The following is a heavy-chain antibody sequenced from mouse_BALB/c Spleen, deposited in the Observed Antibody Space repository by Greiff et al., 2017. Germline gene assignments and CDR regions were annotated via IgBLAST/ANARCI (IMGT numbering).Heavy chain of an antibody. CDR1: GFTFSSYG. Sequence: EVHLVESGGGLVQPGGSLKLSCAASGFTFSSYGMSWVRQTPDKRLELVATINSNGGSTYYPDSVKGRFTISRDNAKNTLYLQMSSLKSEDTAMYYCARDLGPYAMDYWGQGTSVTVSS. CDR3: ARDLGPYAMDY. J-gene: IGHJ4*01. D-gene: IGHD3-3*01. V-gene: IGHV5-6-3*01. CDR2: INSNGGST.